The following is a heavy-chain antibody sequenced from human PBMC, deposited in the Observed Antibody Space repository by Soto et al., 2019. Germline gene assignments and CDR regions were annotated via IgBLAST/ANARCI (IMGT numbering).Heavy chain of an antibody. D-gene: IGHD2-2*01. CDR1: GGSISSYY. J-gene: IGHJ6*02. CDR2: IYYSGST. Sequence: ETLSLTCTVSGGSISSYYWSWIRQPPGKGLEWIGYIYYSGSTNYNPSLKSRVTISVDTSKNQFSLKLSSVTAADTAVYYCARVSTGDYYYGMDVWGQGTTVTVSS. V-gene: IGHV4-59*01. CDR3: ARVSTGDYYYGMDV.